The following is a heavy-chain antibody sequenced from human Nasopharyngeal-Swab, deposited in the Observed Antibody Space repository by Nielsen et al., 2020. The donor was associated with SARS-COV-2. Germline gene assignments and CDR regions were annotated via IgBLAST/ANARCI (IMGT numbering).Heavy chain of an antibody. Sequence: GGSLRLSCAASGFTFDDYTMHWVRQAPGKGLEWVSLISWDGGSTYYADSVKGRFTISRDNSKNSLYLQMNSLRTEDTALYYCTTTRPFEVLLWFGGMDVWGQGTTVTVSS. CDR2: ISWDGGST. D-gene: IGHD3-10*01. J-gene: IGHJ6*02. CDR3: TTTRPFEVLLWFGGMDV. CDR1: GFTFDDYT. V-gene: IGHV3-43*01.